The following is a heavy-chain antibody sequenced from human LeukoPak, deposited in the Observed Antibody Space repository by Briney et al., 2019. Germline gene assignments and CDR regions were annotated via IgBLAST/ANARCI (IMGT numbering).Heavy chain of an antibody. CDR1: GFTFSSYA. CDR2: FSGSGGST. CDR3: AKDPDFWSGYHAFDI. Sequence: PGGSLRLSCAASGFTFSSYAMSWVRQAPGKGLDWVSAFSGSGGSTYYADSVKGRFTISRDNSKNTLYLQMNSLRAEDTAVYYCAKDPDFWSGYHAFDIWGQGTMVTVSS. D-gene: IGHD3-3*01. V-gene: IGHV3-23*01. J-gene: IGHJ3*02.